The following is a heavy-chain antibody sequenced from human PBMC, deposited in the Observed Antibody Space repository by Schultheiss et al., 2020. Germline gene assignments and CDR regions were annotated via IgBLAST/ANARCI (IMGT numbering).Heavy chain of an antibody. D-gene: IGHD4-17*01. CDR2: VNEDGSDR. Sequence: GGSLRLSCAGSGFTFSSYWMHWVRQAPGEGLVWVSRVNEDGSDRMYADSVKGRFTISKDNAKNTLYLQMNSLRAEDTAVYYCARWGHMTTGMDVWGQGTTGTVSS. J-gene: IGHJ6*02. V-gene: IGHV3-74*03. CDR3: ARWGHMTTGMDV. CDR1: GFTFSSYW.